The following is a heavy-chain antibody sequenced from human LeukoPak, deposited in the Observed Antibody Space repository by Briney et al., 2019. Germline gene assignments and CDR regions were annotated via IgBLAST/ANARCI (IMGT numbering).Heavy chain of an antibody. CDR2: IKQDGSEK. D-gene: IGHD3-3*01. Sequence: PGGSLRLSCAASGFTFSSYAMSWVRQAPGKGLEWVANIKQDGSEKYYVDSVKGRFTISRDNAKNSLYLQMNSLRAEDTAVYYCARDWRQLRFLEWFPTDYYMDVWGKGTTVTVSS. V-gene: IGHV3-7*01. CDR3: ARDWRQLRFLEWFPTDYYMDV. J-gene: IGHJ6*03. CDR1: GFTFSSYA.